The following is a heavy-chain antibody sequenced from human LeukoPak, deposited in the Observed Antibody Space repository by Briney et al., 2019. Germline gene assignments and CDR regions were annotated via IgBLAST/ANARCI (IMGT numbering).Heavy chain of an antibody. D-gene: IGHD3-3*01. V-gene: IGHV3-21*01. CDR2: ISSSSSYI. CDR3: ARVSPVDYDFWSGYPRYYYYMTS. CDR1: GFTFSSYS. J-gene: IGHJ6*03. Sequence: KSGGSLRLSCAASGFTFSSYSMNWVRQAPGKGLEWVSSISSSSSYIYYADSVKGRFAISRDNAKNSLYLQMNSLRAEDTAVYYCARVSPVDYDFWSGYPRYYYYMTSGAKGPRSPSP.